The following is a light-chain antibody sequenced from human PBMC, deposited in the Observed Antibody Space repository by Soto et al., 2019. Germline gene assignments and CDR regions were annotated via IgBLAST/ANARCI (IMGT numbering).Light chain of an antibody. V-gene: IGKV1-17*01. Sequence: DIQITQSPSSLSASVGDRVTITCRASQGIRHDLGWYQQKPGKAPKRLIYSASSLQSGVPPRFSGSGSGTEFTLTISSMQPEDFANYYCLQNNSYPVTFGQGTKVDIK. CDR1: QGIRHD. CDR3: LQNNSYPVT. CDR2: SAS. J-gene: IGKJ1*01.